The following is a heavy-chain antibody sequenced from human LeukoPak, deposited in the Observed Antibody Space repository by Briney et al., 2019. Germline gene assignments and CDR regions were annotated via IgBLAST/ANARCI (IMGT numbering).Heavy chain of an antibody. CDR3: ARPIKYSSVAEDAYDI. Sequence: GGSLRLSCVVSGFTFSPYSMNWVRQAPGKGLEWVAYISGRTSTIYYADSVYGRFTISRDNAKNSLYLEMNSLRAEDTAVYYCARPIKYSSVAEDAYDIWGQGTMVTVSS. CDR1: GFTFSPYS. J-gene: IGHJ3*02. CDR2: ISGRTSTI. D-gene: IGHD6-19*01. V-gene: IGHV3-48*01.